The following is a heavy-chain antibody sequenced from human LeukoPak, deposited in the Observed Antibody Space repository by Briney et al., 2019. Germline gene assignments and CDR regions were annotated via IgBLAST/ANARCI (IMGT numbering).Heavy chain of an antibody. CDR2: IYYSGSS. V-gene: IGHV4-59*11. CDR3: ARLYDSSGYTNWLDP. Sequence: SETLSLTCTGSGGSISSHYWSWIRQPPGKGLEWIGYIYYSGSSKYNPSLKSRVTISVDTSKNQFSLKLSSVTAADTAVYYCARLYDSSGYTNWLDPWGQGTLVTVSS. CDR1: GGSISSHY. J-gene: IGHJ5*02. D-gene: IGHD3-22*01.